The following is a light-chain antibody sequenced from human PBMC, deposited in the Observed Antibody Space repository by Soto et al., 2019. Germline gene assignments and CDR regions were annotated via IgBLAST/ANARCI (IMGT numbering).Light chain of an antibody. V-gene: IGLV1-44*01. J-gene: IGLJ1*01. CDR2: SNN. Sequence: SVLTQPPSASGTPGQRVTISCSGSSSNIGSNTVNWYQQLPGTAPKLLIYSNNQRPSVVPDRFSGSKSGTSPSLAISGLQSEDEADYYCAVWDDSLNGPYVFGTGTKVTVL. CDR1: SSNIGSNT. CDR3: AVWDDSLNGPYV.